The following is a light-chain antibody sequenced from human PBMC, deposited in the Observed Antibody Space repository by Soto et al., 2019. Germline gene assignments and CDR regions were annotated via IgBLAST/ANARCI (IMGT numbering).Light chain of an antibody. V-gene: IGLV9-49*01. CDR2: VGTGWIVG. CDR3: GADHGSGNNFVLV. CDR1: SGYSNYK. Sequence: QPVLTQPPSASASLGASVTLTCTLSSGYSNYKVDWYQQRPGKGPRFVMRVGTGWIVGSKGDGIPDRFSVLGSGLNRYLTIKNIQEEDGSDYHCGADHGSGNNFVLVFGGGTKLTVL. J-gene: IGLJ2*01.